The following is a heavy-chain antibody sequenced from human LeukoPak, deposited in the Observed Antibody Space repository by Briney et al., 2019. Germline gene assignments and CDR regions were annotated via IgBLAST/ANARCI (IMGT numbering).Heavy chain of an antibody. V-gene: IGHV3-23*01. J-gene: IGHJ1*01. CDR2: ISRSGGST. CDR1: GFTFSSYA. CDR3: TADFIGYYDSSRFRH. Sequence: GGSLRLSCAASGFTFSSYAMNWVRQAPRKGLEWVSSISRSGGSTYYADSVKGRFTISRDNSKNTLYLQMNSLKTEDTAVYYCTADFIGYYDSSRFRHWGQGTEVTVSS. D-gene: IGHD3-22*01.